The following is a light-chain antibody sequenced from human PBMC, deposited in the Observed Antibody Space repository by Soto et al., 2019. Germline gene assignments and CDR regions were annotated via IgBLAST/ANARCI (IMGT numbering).Light chain of an antibody. J-gene: IGKJ1*01. Sequence: DIQMTQSPSTLSATAGDRVTITCLAIQSISAWLAWYQQKPGKAPKLLIYDASNLESGVPSRFSGSGSGTEFTLTISNLPPDDFETYYCQQYNSYPWTFGQGTKVDIK. CDR1: QSISAW. V-gene: IGKV1-5*01. CDR3: QQYNSYPWT. CDR2: DAS.